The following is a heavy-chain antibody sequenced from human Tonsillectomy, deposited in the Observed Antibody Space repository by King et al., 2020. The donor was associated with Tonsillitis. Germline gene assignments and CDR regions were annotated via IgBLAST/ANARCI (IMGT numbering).Heavy chain of an antibody. CDR2: IYYSGSP. D-gene: IGHD1-26*01. CDR1: VGSISSGGYY. CDR3: ARDDGGSYY. V-gene: IGHV4-31*01. J-gene: IGHJ4*02. Sequence: QLQESGPGLVKPSQTLSLTCTVSVGSISSGGYYWSWIRQHPGKGLEWIGYIYYSGSPSYNPSLTIQVTIPLDTSKNKFSLKLSSVTAADTAVYYCARDDGGSYYWGQGTLVTVSS.